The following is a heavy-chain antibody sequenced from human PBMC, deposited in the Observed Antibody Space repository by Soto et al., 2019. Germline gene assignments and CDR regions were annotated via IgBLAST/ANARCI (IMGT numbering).Heavy chain of an antibody. CDR3: ARASKWDDTSVGMDV. V-gene: IGHV1-3*01. J-gene: IGHJ6*02. D-gene: IGHD3-22*01. CDR2: TNAGNGNT. Sequence: QVPLVQSGAEVKKPGASVKVSCKASGYSFTSYSIHWVRQAPGQSLEWMGWTNAGNGNTKYSQKFQGRVTITRDTSASTAYREMSSLRSENTSVYYCARASKWDDTSVGMDVWGQGTTVTVSS. CDR1: GYSFTSYS.